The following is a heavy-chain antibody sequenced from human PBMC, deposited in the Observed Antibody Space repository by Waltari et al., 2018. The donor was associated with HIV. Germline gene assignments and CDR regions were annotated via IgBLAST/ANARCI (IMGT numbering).Heavy chain of an antibody. J-gene: IGHJ4*02. D-gene: IGHD2-21*02. CDR1: GGTFSSDA. CDR3: ASGLCGEGFGGDCYWDAGY. V-gene: IGHV1-69*13. CDR2: IIPIFGTA. Sequence: QVQLVQSGAEVKKPGSSVKVSCKASGGTFSSDAISWVRRATGLGLEWMGGIIPIFGTANYAQKFQGRVTITADESTSTAYMELSSLRSEDTAVYYCASGLCGEGFGGDCYWDAGYWGQGTLVTVSS.